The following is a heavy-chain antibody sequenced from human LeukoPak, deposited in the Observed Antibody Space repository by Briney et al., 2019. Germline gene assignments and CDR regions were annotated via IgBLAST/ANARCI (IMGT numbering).Heavy chain of an antibody. J-gene: IGHJ6*03. CDR3: ARGTVVTPGYYYYYYMDV. D-gene: IGHD4-23*01. CDR2: ISSSSSYI. CDR1: GFTFSSYA. V-gene: IGHV3-21*01. Sequence: GGSLRLSCAASGFTFSSYAMSWVRQAPGKGLEWVSSISSSSSYIYYADSVKGRFTISRDNAKNSLYLQMNSLRAEDTAVYYCARGTVVTPGYYYYYYMDVWGKGTTVTVSS.